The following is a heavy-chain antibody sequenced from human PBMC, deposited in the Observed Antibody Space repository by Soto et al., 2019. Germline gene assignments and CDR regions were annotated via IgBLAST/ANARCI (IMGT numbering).Heavy chain of an antibody. CDR1: GFTFSNYP. J-gene: IGHJ4*02. V-gene: IGHV3-30-3*01. CDR3: ARVAY. Sequence: GGSLRLSCAASGFTFSNYPMHWLRQAPGKGLEWVAVISFDGGNENYADSVKGRFIISRDNAQNSLFLQMNTLRPEDTAMYYCARVAYWGPGTQVTVSS. CDR2: ISFDGGNE.